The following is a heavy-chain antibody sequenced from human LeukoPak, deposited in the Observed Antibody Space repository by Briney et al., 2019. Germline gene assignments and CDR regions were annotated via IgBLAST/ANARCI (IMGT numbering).Heavy chain of an antibody. D-gene: IGHD6-19*01. CDR1: GFTFSSYG. CDR2: IRYDGSNK. CDR3: AKDRSGYSSGWSVGEFDQ. Sequence: GGSLRLSCAASGFTFSSYGMHWVRQAPGKGLEWVAFIRYDGSNKYFADSVKGRFTISRDNSKNTLYPQMNSLRAEDTAVYYRAKDRSGYSSGWSVGEFDQWGQGTLVTVSS. V-gene: IGHV3-30*02. J-gene: IGHJ4*02.